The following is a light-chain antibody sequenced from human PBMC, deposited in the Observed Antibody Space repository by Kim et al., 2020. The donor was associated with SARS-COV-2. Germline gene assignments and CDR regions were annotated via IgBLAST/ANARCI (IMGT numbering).Light chain of an antibody. CDR3: HQRSSWT. Sequence: LSWSTGESASLSCRAGQSVSSGLAWNQHRAGKAPRHRIYDGSNRATGSPAGFRGRGAGTDFTRTIRSLEPEDFAVYYCHQRSSWTFGQGTKVDIK. CDR2: DGS. V-gene: IGKV3-11*01. CDR1: QSVSSG. J-gene: IGKJ1*01.